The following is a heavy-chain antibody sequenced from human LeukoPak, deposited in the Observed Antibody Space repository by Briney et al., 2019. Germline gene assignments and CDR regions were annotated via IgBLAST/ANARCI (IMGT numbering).Heavy chain of an antibody. CDR1: GFTFSSYS. CDR2: ISSSSSYI. V-gene: IGHV3-21*01. CDR3: ARDHTPSDYYGSGSYYSLCY. Sequence: PGGSLRLSCAASGFTFSSYSMNWVRQAPGKGLERVSSISSSSSYIYYADSVKGRFTISRDNAKNSLYLQMSSLRAEDTAVYYCARDHTPSDYYGSGSYYSLCYWGQGTLVTVSS. D-gene: IGHD3-10*01. J-gene: IGHJ4*02.